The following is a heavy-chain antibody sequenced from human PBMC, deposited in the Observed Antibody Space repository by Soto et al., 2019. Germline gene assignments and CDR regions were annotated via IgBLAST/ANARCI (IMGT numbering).Heavy chain of an antibody. Sequence: GGSLRLSCAASGFSFSKFWMSWVRQAPGKGLEWVANIKQDGSQKYYVDSVKGRFTISRDNAKNSLYLQMNSLTADDTAVYYCARVLLYSASGRGWFDPSGQGTLVTVSS. CDR1: GFSFSKFW. CDR2: IKQDGSQK. J-gene: IGHJ5*02. D-gene: IGHD2-2*02. CDR3: ARVLLYSASGRGWFDP. V-gene: IGHV3-7*03.